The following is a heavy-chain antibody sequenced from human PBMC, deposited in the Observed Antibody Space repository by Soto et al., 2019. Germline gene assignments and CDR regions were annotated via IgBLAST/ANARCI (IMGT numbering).Heavy chain of an antibody. CDR1: GGSTSRYY. J-gene: IGHJ4*02. CDR2: IYYSRST. V-gene: IGHV4-59*08. CDR3: ARHNYGAGSNYFDY. D-gene: IGHD3-10*01. Sequence: QVQLQESGPGLVKPSETLSLTCTVSGGSTSRYYWSWIRQPPGKGLEWTGYIYYSRSTNSNPSLQSLVTISVHTSKTQVSLKLNSMTAAATAVYYCARHNYGAGSNYFDYWGKGTLVTVSS.